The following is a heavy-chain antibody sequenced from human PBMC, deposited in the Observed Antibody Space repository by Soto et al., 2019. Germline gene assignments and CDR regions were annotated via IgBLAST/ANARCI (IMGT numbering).Heavy chain of an antibody. V-gene: IGHV3-48*02. D-gene: IGHD3-3*01. CDR3: AREEFFGVVITLQH. J-gene: IGHJ1*01. CDR1: GFTFSSYS. Sequence: PGGSLRLSCAASGFTFSSYSMNWVRQAPGKGLEWVSYISSSSSTIYYADSVEGRFTISRDNAKNSLYLQMNSLRDEDTAVYYCAREEFFGVVITLQHWGQGTLVTVSS. CDR2: ISSSSSTI.